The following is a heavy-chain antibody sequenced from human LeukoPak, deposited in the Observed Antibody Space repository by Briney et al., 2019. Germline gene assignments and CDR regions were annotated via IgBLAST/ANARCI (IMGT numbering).Heavy chain of an antibody. CDR2: TSSSSSTI. CDR1: GFTFSSYS. D-gene: IGHD5-18*01. CDR3: ARDGRSGYSYANFDY. J-gene: IGHJ4*02. V-gene: IGHV3-48*01. Sequence: GGSLRLSCAASGFTFSSYSMNWVRQAPGKGLEWVSYTSSSSSTIYYADSVKGRSTISRDNAKNSLYLQMNSLRAEDTAVYYCARDGRSGYSYANFDYWGQGTLVTVSS.